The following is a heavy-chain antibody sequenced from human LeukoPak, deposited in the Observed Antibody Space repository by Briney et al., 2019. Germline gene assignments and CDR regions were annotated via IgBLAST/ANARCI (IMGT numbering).Heavy chain of an antibody. D-gene: IGHD6-13*01. CDR2: IYYSGST. Sequence: SETLSLTCTVSGGSISSYYGSWIRQPPGKGLEWIGYIYYSGSTNYNPSLKSRVTMSVDTSKNQFSLKLNSVTAADTAVYYCARGPWQQLAHFDNWGQGTLVTVSS. CDR1: GGSISSYY. CDR3: ARGPWQQLAHFDN. J-gene: IGHJ4*02. V-gene: IGHV4-59*12.